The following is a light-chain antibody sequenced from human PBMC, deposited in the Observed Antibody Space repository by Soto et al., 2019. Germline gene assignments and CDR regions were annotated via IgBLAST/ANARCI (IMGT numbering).Light chain of an antibody. CDR3: QSYDSSLSGWV. Sequence: QSVLTQPPSVSGAPGQRVTISCTGSSSNIGAGYDVHWYQQLPGTAPKLLIYGNTNRPSGVPDRFSGSKSGTSASLAITGGQAEDEADYYCQSYDSSLSGWVFGGGTKLTVL. CDR1: SSNIGAGYD. V-gene: IGLV1-40*01. CDR2: GNT. J-gene: IGLJ3*02.